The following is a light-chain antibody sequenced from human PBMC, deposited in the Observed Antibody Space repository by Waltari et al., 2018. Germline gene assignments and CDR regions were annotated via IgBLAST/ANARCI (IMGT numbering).Light chain of an antibody. CDR1: QSISRH. CDR2: GAS. Sequence: DIQMTQSPSSLSASLGDRVTITCRASQSISRHLNWYQQKPGKAPKLLIYGASSLQSGVPSRFSGSGSGTDFTLSISSLQPEDFATYYCQQTYSTPWTFGQGTKVEI. CDR3: QQTYSTPWT. V-gene: IGKV1-39*01. J-gene: IGKJ1*01.